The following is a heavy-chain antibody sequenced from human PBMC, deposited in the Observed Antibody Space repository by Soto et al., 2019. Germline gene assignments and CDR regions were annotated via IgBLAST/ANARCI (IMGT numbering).Heavy chain of an antibody. Sequence: SETLSLTCTVSGGSISSYYWSWIRQPPGKGLEWIGYIYYSGGTNYNPSLKSRVTISVDTSKNQFSLKLSSVTAADTAVYYCARGRFYSSSSRNYYYGMDVWGQGTTVTVSS. CDR2: IYYSGGT. V-gene: IGHV4-59*01. D-gene: IGHD6-13*01. CDR1: GGSISSYY. CDR3: ARGRFYSSSSRNYYYGMDV. J-gene: IGHJ6*02.